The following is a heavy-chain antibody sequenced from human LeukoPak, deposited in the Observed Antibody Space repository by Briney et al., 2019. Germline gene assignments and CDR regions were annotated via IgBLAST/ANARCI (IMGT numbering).Heavy chain of an antibody. D-gene: IGHD3-22*01. CDR2: IKSRTDGGTT. Sequence: GGSLRLSCAASGFTFSNAWMSWVRQAPGKGLEWAGRIKSRTDGGTTDYAAPVKGRFTISRDDSKNTLYLQMNSLKTEDTAVYYCTTVGSYDRGYFDYWGQGTLVTVSS. V-gene: IGHV3-15*01. CDR3: TTVGSYDRGYFDY. CDR1: GFTFSNAW. J-gene: IGHJ4*02.